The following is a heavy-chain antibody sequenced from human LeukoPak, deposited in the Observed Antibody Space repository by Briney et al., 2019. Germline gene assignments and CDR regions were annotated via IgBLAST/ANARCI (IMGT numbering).Heavy chain of an antibody. D-gene: IGHD2-2*01. J-gene: IGHJ5*02. V-gene: IGHV1-24*01. Sequence: GASVKVSCQVSGYTLTELSMHWVRQAPGKGLEWMGGFDPEDGETIYAQKFQGRVTMTEDTSTDTAYMELSSLRSEDTAVYYCATAPFVVVPAAMTWFDPWGQGTLVTVSS. CDR1: GYTLTELS. CDR2: FDPEDGET. CDR3: ATAPFVVVPAAMTWFDP.